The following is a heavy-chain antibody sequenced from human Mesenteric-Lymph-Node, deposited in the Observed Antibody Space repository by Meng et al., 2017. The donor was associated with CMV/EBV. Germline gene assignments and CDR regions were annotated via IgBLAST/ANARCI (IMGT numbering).Heavy chain of an antibody. J-gene: IGHJ5*02. CDR3: ARGLHGYCTSITCFYNKFDA. Sequence: GESLKISCAASGFTFSSYEMNWVRQAPGKGLEWVSYISSSGSTIYYADSVKGRFTISRDNAKNSLYLQMSSLRTEDTAIYYCARGLHGYCTSITCFYNKFDAWGQGTLVTVSS. CDR2: ISSSGSTI. D-gene: IGHD2-2*01. V-gene: IGHV3-48*03. CDR1: GFTFSSYE.